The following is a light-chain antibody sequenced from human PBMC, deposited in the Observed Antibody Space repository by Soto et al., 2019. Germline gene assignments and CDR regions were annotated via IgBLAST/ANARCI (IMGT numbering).Light chain of an antibody. Sequence: DIQMTQSPSTLSASVGDRVTITCRASQSISSWLAWYQQKPGTAPKLLIYDASSLESGVPSRFSGSGSGTDFTLTISSLQPDDFAAYYCQQYNYYPYTFGQGTKLEIK. CDR2: DAS. CDR1: QSISSW. CDR3: QQYNYYPYT. J-gene: IGKJ2*01. V-gene: IGKV1-5*01.